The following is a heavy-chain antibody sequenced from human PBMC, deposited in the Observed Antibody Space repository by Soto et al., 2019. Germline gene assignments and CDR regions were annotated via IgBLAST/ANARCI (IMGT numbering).Heavy chain of an antibody. J-gene: IGHJ4*02. V-gene: IGHV3-30*03. D-gene: IGHD2-15*01. CDR1: GFTFSNNG. CDR2: ISSDGINK. CDR3: GLDLYGGSSRFDY. Sequence: QVQLVESGGGAVQPGRSLRLSCAASGFTFSNNGIHWVRQAPGKGLEWVAVISSDGINKYYADSVKGRSTISRDNSTNTLFLQMNSLRVEDTAADYWGLDLYGGSSRFDYWGQGTLVTVSS.